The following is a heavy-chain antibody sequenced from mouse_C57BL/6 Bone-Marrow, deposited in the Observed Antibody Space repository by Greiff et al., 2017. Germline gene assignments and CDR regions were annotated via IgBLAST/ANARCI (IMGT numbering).Heavy chain of an antibody. CDR1: GFNFKDDY. Sequence: EVQLQQSGAELVRPGASVKLSCTASGFNFKDDYMPWVKQRPEQGLEWIGWIDPENGDTEYASKFQGKATITADTSSNTAYLQLSSLTSEDTAVYYCTTLWYFDYWGQGTTLTVSS. J-gene: IGHJ2*01. V-gene: IGHV14-4*01. D-gene: IGHD1-1*02. CDR3: TTLWYFDY. CDR2: IDPENGDT.